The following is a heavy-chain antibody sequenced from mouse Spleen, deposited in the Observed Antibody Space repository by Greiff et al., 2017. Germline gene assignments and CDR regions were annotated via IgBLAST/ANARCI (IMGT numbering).Heavy chain of an antibody. V-gene: IGHV5-9-1*01. CDR2: ISSGGSYT. D-gene: IGHD1-1*01. CDR1: GFTFSSYA. CDR3: ARQSYYGSSYAHYYAMDY. Sequence: EVMLVESGGGLVKPGGSLKLSCAASGFTFSSYAMSWVRQTPEKRLEWVATISSGGSYTYYPDSVKGRFTISRDNAKNTLYLQMSSLRSEDTAMYYCARQSYYGSSYAHYYAMDYWGQGTSVTVSS. J-gene: IGHJ4*01.